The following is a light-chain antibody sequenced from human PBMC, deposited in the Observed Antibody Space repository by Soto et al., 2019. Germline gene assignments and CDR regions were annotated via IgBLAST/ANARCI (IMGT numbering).Light chain of an antibody. Sequence: QSALTQPASVSGSPGQSITISCTGTSSDVGNYNYVSRYQQHPGKAPKLMIYDVSNRPSGVSNRFSGSKSGNTASLTISGLQAEDEADYYCSSYTSSTTWVFGGGTKLTV. V-gene: IGLV2-14*01. CDR1: SSDVGNYNY. CDR2: DVS. J-gene: IGLJ3*02. CDR3: SSYTSSTTWV.